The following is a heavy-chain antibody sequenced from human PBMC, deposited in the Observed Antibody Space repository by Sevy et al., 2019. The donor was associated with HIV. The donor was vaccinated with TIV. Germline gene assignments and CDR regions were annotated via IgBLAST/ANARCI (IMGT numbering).Heavy chain of an antibody. J-gene: IGHJ5*02. V-gene: IGHV3-11*06. CDR2: ISSSSSYT. Sequence: GGSLRLSCAASGFTFSDYYMSWIRQAPGKGLEWVSYISSSSSYTNYADSVKGRFTISGDNAKNSLYLQMNSLRAEDTAVYYCARDGYCTGGVCPNWFDPWGQGTLVTVSS. CDR1: GFTFSDYY. CDR3: ARDGYCTGGVCPNWFDP. D-gene: IGHD2-8*02.